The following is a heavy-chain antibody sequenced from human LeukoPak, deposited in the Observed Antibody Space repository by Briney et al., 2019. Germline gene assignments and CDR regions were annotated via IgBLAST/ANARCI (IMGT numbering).Heavy chain of an antibody. CDR3: ARYGSSRGAYYYGMDV. Sequence: PGGSLRLSCAASGFTFSNYAMSWVRQAPGKGLEWVANIKQDGSEKYYVDSVKGRFTISRDNAKNSLYLQMNSLRAEDTAVYYCARYGSSRGAYYYGMDVWGQGTTVTVSS. D-gene: IGHD2-2*01. CDR1: GFTFSNYA. J-gene: IGHJ6*02. V-gene: IGHV3-7*01. CDR2: IKQDGSEK.